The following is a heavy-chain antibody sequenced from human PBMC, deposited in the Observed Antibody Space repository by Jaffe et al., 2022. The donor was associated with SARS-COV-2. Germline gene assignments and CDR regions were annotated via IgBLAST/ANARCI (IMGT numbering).Heavy chain of an antibody. V-gene: IGHV3-48*01. CDR2: ISYSSTTI. CDR1: GFTFSWYT. Sequence: EVQLVESGGNLVQPGGSLRLSCAASGFTFSWYTMNWVRQAPGKGLEWVSFISYSSTTIKYADSVRGRFTISRDNAKNSLFLEMTGLRAEDTAVYYCVRAIYLGSYQYYYMDVWGKGTTVTVAS. J-gene: IGHJ6*03. D-gene: IGHD3-10*01. CDR3: VRAIYLGSYQYYYMDV.